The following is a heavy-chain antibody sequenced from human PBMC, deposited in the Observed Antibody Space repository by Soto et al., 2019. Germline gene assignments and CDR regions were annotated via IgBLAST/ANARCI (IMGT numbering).Heavy chain of an antibody. V-gene: IGHV3-23*01. Sequence: PGGSLRLSCAASGFTFSSYAMSWVRQAPGKGLEWVSAISGSGGSTYYADSVKGRFTISRDNSKNTLYLQMNSLRAEDTAVYYCAKDTKTSEYSYGSLPYFDYWGQGTLVTVSS. CDR1: GFTFSSYA. J-gene: IGHJ4*02. CDR2: ISGSGGST. CDR3: AKDTKTSEYSYGSLPYFDY. D-gene: IGHD5-18*01.